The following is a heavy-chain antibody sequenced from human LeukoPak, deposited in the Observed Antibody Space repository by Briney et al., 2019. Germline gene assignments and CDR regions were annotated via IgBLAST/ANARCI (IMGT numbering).Heavy chain of an antibody. J-gene: IGHJ1*01. CDR2: INPSSGST. CDR1: GYTFTSYG. CDR3: ARPGSPAAGASDFHH. D-gene: IGHD6-13*01. V-gene: IGHV1-46*01. Sequence: ASVTVSCTASGYTFTSYGISWVRQAPGQGLEWMGLINPSSGSTNYAQKFLGRVTMTRDTSTSTVHMGLSSLRSEDTAVYYCARPGSPAAGASDFHHWGQGTLVTVSS.